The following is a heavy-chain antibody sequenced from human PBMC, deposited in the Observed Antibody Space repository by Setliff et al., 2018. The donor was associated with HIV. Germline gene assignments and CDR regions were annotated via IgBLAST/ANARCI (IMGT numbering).Heavy chain of an antibody. V-gene: IGHV1-69*13. D-gene: IGHD6-6*01. J-gene: IGHJ6*02. CDR2: IIPIFGAT. Sequence: SVKVSCKTSGGTFRNYGISWVRQAPGQGLEWMGGIIPIFGATNYAQKFQGRVTITADESTTTAYMELSSLRSEDTAVYYCVRVTSSSTGYNYYYGMDVWGQGTKVTVS. CDR1: GGTFRNYG. CDR3: VRVTSSSTGYNYYYGMDV.